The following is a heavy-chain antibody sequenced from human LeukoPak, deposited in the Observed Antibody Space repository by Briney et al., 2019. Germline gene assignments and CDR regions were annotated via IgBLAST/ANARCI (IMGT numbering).Heavy chain of an antibody. V-gene: IGHV3-23*01. J-gene: IGHJ3*02. CDR1: GFTFSNYA. D-gene: IGHD3-22*01. Sequence: GGSLRLSCAASGFTFSNYAMSWVRQAPGKGLEWVSAISGSGGDTYYADSVKGRFTISRDNSKNTLFLLMSSLRAEDTAVYYCAKDAKPYYYDSSGYYYAGAFDIWGQGTMVTVSS. CDR3: AKDAKPYYYDSSGYYYAGAFDI. CDR2: ISGSGGDT.